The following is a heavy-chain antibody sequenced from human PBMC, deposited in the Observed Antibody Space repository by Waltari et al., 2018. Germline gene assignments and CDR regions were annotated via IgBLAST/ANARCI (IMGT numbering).Heavy chain of an antibody. CDR3: ARDFAPYCSGGSCYSEDY. V-gene: IGHV1-2*02. J-gene: IGHJ4*02. Sequence: QVQLVQSGAEVKKPGASVKVSCKASGYTFTGSNMHWVRPAPGQGLEWMGWINPNSGGTNYAQKFQGRVTMTRDTSISTAYMELSRLRSDDTAVYYCARDFAPYCSGGSCYSEDYWGQGTLVTVSS. CDR2: INPNSGGT. CDR1: GYTFTGSN. D-gene: IGHD2-15*01.